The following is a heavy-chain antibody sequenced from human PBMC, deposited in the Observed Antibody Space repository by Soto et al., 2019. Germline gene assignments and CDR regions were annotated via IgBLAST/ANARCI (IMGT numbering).Heavy chain of an antibody. J-gene: IGHJ4*02. V-gene: IGHV4-59*12. CDR1: GGSISSYY. Sequence: SETLSLTCTVSGGSISSYYWSWIRQPPGKGLEWIGYIYYSGSTNYNPSLKSRVTISVDTSKNQFSLKLSSVTAADTAVYYCARYYYDSSPYFDYWGQGTLVTVSS. D-gene: IGHD3-22*01. CDR3: ARYYYDSSPYFDY. CDR2: IYYSGST.